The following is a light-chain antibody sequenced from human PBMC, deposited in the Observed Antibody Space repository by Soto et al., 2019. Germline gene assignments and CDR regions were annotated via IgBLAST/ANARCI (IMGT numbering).Light chain of an antibody. J-gene: IGKJ1*01. Sequence: EIVMTQSPATLSVSPGERATLSCRASQSVSSNLDWYQQKPGQPPRLLIYGASTRATGIPARFSGSGSGTEWTLTITSLQSEDFAVYYCQQYNNWPRTFGKGTKVEIK. CDR2: GAS. CDR3: QQYNNWPRT. CDR1: QSVSSN. V-gene: IGKV3-15*01.